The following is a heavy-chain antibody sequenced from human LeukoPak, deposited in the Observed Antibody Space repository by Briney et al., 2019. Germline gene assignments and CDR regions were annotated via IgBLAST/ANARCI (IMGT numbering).Heavy chain of an antibody. V-gene: IGHV1-69*01. CDR3: GRSYYYYYYMDV. J-gene: IGHJ6*03. Sequence: ASVKVSCKASGGTFSSYAISWVRQAPGQGLEWMGGIIPIFGTANYAQKFQGRVTITADESTSTAYMELSSLRSEDTAVYYCGRSYYYYYYMDVWGKGTTVTVSS. CDR2: IIPIFGTA. CDR1: GGTFSSYA.